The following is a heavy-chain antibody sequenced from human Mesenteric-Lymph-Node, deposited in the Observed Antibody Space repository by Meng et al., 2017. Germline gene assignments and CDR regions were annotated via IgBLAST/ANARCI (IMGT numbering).Heavy chain of an antibody. CDR3: ASLVTGDGSDHSDY. D-gene: IGHD2-8*02. CDR1: GGSISRGDYY. CDR2: IYNSGSS. V-gene: IGHV4-30-4*01. Sequence: QEQLQEPGPGRGKHSKTQATTCTVYGGSISRGDYYGSLIRPPPGKGLELIGYIYNSGSSYYNPSLKSRVSIALDKSQNLFSLNLTSVTAAVTAVYYCASLVTGDGSDHSDYWGQVSLVTVSS. J-gene: IGHJ4*02.